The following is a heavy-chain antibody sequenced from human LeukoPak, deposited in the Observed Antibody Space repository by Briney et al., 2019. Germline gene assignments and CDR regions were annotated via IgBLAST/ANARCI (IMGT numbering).Heavy chain of an antibody. CDR1: GGSFSGYY. Sequence: PSETLSLTCAVYGGSFSGYYWSWIRQPPGKGLEWIGEINHSGSTNYNPSLKSRVTISVDTSKNQFSLKLSSVTAADTAVYYCARGNLSVDILTGYQSGRFDPWGQGTLVTVSS. CDR3: ARGNLSVDILTGYQSGRFDP. CDR2: INHSGST. D-gene: IGHD3-9*01. J-gene: IGHJ5*02. V-gene: IGHV4-34*01.